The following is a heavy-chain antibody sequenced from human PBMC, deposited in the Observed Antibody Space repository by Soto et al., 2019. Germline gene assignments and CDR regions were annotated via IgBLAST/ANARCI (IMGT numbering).Heavy chain of an antibody. CDR1: GFTFSSYG. Sequence: QVQLVESGGGVVQPGRSLRLSCAASGFTFSSYGMHWVRQAPGKGLEWVAVIWYDGSNKYYADSVKGRFTISRDNSKNTLYLQMNSLRADDMAVYYGARNSELELRRYFDYWGQGTLVTVSS. D-gene: IGHD1-26*01. V-gene: IGHV3-33*01. J-gene: IGHJ4*02. CDR3: ARNSELELRRYFDY. CDR2: IWYDGSNK.